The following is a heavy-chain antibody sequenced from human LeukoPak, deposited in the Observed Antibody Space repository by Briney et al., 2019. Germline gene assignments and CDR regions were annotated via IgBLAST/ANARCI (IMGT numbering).Heavy chain of an antibody. CDR1: GFTFSSYS. D-gene: IGHD5-18*01. V-gene: IGHV3-48*04. CDR3: AKGVSNTAIGTALA. J-gene: IGHJ5*02. Sequence: GGSLRLSCAASGFTFSSYSMNWVRQAPGKGLEWVAYISSGGSPIYSADSVKGRFTISRDNAKNSLYLQMNSLRAEDTAVYYCAKGVSNTAIGTALAWGQGTLVTVSS. CDR2: ISSGGSPI.